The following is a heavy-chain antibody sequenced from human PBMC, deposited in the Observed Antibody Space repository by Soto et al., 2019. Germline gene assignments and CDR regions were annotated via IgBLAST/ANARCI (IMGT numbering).Heavy chain of an antibody. V-gene: IGHV3-23*01. CDR3: AKLSTYDFWSGYPCY. Sequence: GGSLRLSCAASGFTFSSYAMSWVRQAPGKGLEWVSAISGSGGSTYYADSVKGRFTISRDNSKNTLYLQMNSPRAEDTAVYYCAKLSTYDFWSGYPCYWGQGTLVTVSS. D-gene: IGHD3-3*01. CDR1: GFTFSSYA. J-gene: IGHJ4*02. CDR2: ISGSGGST.